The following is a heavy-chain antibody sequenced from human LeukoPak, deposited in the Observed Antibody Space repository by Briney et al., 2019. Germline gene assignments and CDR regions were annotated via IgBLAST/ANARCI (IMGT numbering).Heavy chain of an antibody. V-gene: IGHV1-2*02. J-gene: IGHJ4*02. CDR3: ARDLYCSSTSCYPFDY. CDR1: GYTFTGYD. D-gene: IGHD2-2*01. Sequence: ASVKVSCKASGYTFTGYDINWVRQAPGQGLEWMGWINPNSGGTNYAQKFQGRVTMTRDTSISTAYMELSRLRSDDTAVYYCARDLYCSSTSCYPFDYWGQGTLVTVSS. CDR2: INPNSGGT.